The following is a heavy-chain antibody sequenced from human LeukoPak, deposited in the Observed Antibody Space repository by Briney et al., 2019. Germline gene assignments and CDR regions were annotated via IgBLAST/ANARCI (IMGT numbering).Heavy chain of an antibody. V-gene: IGHV3-30*04. CDR2: ISYDGSNK. CDR3: VRDGRGYFDS. J-gene: IGHJ4*02. D-gene: IGHD2-15*01. CDR1: GFTFSSYA. Sequence: PGRSLRLSCAASGFTFSSYAMHWVRQAPGKGLEWVAVISYDGSNKYYADSVEGRFTISRDNSKNTLYLQMNSLRVEDTAIYYCVRDGRGYFDSWGRGTLVTVSS.